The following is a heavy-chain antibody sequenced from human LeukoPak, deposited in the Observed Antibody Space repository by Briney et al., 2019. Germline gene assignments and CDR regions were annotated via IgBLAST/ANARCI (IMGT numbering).Heavy chain of an antibody. CDR3: ARTLSDASPVAT. J-gene: IGHJ4*01. V-gene: IGHV4-38-2*02. CDR2: VYHSGTT. Sequence: SETLSLTCNVSGYFLSSGFYWGWIRQPPGKGLEWIVSVYHSGTTIYNPSLKSRVTMSMDTSMNYYSLKLRSVTAADTAVYYCARTLSDASPVATWGHGTLVTVSS. D-gene: IGHD2-8*01. CDR1: GYFLSSGFY.